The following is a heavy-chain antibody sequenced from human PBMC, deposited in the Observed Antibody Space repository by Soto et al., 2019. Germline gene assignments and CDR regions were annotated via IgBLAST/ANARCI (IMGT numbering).Heavy chain of an antibody. Sequence: SETLSLTCAFYGGSFIGYYWSWIRQPPGKGLEWIGEINHSGSTNYNPSLKSRVTISVDASKNQFSLKLSSVTAADTAVYYCARGVPYYGSGSYYDYWGQGTPVTVSS. CDR3: ARGVPYYGSGSYYDY. J-gene: IGHJ4*02. CDR2: INHSGST. D-gene: IGHD3-10*01. V-gene: IGHV4-34*01. CDR1: GGSFIGYY.